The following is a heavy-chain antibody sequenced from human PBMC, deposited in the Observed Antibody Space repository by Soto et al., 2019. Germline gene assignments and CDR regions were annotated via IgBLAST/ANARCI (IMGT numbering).Heavy chain of an antibody. V-gene: IGHV3-23*01. D-gene: IGHD3-10*01. J-gene: IGHJ4*02. Sequence: PGGSLRLSCAASGLTLSSYAMSWVRQAPGKGLEWVSAISGSGGSTYYADSVKGRFTISRDNSKNTLYLQMNSLGAEDTAVYYCAKDHYGSGTTSLFDYWSQGTLVTVSS. CDR1: GLTLSSYA. CDR3: AKDHYGSGTTSLFDY. CDR2: ISGSGGST.